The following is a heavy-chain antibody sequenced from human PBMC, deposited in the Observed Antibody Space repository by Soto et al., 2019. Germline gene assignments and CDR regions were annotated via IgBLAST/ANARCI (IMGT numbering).Heavy chain of an antibody. Sequence: GGSLRLSCAASGFTFSSYAMSWVRQAPGKGLEWVSASSGSGGSTYYADSVKGRFTISRDNSKNTLYLQMNSLRAEDTAVYYCAKSYGSGSYYNDYWGQGTLATVSS. CDR1: GFTFSSYA. CDR3: AKSYGSGSYYNDY. D-gene: IGHD3-10*01. V-gene: IGHV3-23*01. CDR2: SSGSGGST. J-gene: IGHJ4*02.